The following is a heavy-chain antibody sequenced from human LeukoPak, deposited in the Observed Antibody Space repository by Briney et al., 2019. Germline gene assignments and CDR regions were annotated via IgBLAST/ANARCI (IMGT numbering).Heavy chain of an antibody. CDR1: LFTLSSYA. CDR3: ATNTSSWSFDY. D-gene: IGHD6-13*01. Sequence: GGSLRLSCAASLFTLSSYAISWVRPAPAKGLEWVSAISSSGAGTYYADSVKGRFTISRDNSKNTLYLQMQSLRAEETAVYYCATNTSSWSFDYWGQGTLVTVSS. J-gene: IGHJ4*02. V-gene: IGHV3-23*01. CDR2: ISSSGAGT.